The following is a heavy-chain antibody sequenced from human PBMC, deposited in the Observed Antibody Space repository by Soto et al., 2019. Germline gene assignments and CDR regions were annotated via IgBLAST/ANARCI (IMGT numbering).Heavy chain of an antibody. V-gene: IGHV3-21*01. CDR2: IDSSSSFI. Sequence: PGGSLRLSCAGSGFTFRSHAMSWVRQAPGKGLEWVSSIDSSSSFIYYADSVKGRFTISRDNAKNSLYLQMNSLRAEDTAVYYCARDPYGALYKGMDVWGQGTTVTVSS. D-gene: IGHD4-17*01. CDR1: GFTFRSHA. J-gene: IGHJ6*02. CDR3: ARDPYGALYKGMDV.